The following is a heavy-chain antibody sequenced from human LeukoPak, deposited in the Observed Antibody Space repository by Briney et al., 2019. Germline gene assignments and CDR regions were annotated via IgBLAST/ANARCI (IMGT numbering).Heavy chain of an antibody. J-gene: IGHJ4*02. CDR2: VNAGNGNT. CDR3: ARYGQKGRFDY. D-gene: IGHD3-10*01. Sequence: ASVKVSCKASGYTFTSYAMHWVRQAPGQRLEWMGWVNAGNGNTKYSQKFQGRVTITRDTSASTAYMELSSLRSEDTAVYYCARYGQKGRFDYWGQGTLVTVSS. CDR1: GYTFTSYA. V-gene: IGHV1-3*01.